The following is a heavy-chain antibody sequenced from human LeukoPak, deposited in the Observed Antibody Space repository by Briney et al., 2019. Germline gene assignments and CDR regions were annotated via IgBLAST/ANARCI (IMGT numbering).Heavy chain of an antibody. CDR3: AKDMYSSSWYYFDY. Sequence: GGSLRLSCAASGFTFSSYGMHWVRQAPGKGLEWVAVISYDGSNKYYADSVKGRFTISRDNSKNTLYLQMNRLRAEDTAVYYCAKDMYSSSWYYFDYWGQGTLVTVSS. D-gene: IGHD6-13*01. J-gene: IGHJ4*02. V-gene: IGHV3-30*18. CDR2: ISYDGSNK. CDR1: GFTFSSYG.